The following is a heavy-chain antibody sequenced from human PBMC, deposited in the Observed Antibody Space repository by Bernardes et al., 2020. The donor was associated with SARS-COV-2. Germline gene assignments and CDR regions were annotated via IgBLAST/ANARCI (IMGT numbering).Heavy chain of an antibody. D-gene: IGHD2-2*01. CDR1: GGSISSYY. CDR3: ARSSTSCYPLNNCFDP. V-gene: IGHV4-59*01. CDR2: IYYSGST. J-gene: IGHJ5*02. Sequence: SETLSLTCTVSGGSISSYYWSWIRQPPGKGLEWIGYIYYSGSTNYNPSLKSRVTISVDTSKNQFSLKLSSVTAADTAVYYCARSSTSCYPLNNCFDPWGQGTLVTVSS.